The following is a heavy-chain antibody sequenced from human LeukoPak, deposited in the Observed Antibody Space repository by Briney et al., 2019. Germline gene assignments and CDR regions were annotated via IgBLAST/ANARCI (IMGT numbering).Heavy chain of an antibody. Sequence: PGGSLRLSCAASGFTFSSYAMHWVRQAPGKGLKWVSSLSGRGDSTYYSDSVKGRFTMSRDNSKNTLYLQMNSLRAEDTAVYYCAKAGRDSGMVTAYYYGMDVWGQGTTVTVSS. CDR1: GFTFSSYA. V-gene: IGHV3-23*01. CDR2: LSGRGDST. CDR3: AKAGRDSGMVTAYYYGMDV. J-gene: IGHJ6*02. D-gene: IGHD5-18*01.